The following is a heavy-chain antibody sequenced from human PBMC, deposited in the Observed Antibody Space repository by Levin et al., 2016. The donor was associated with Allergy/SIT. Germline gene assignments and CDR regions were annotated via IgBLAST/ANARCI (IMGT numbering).Heavy chain of an antibody. V-gene: IGHV3-74*01. CDR1: GFTFRTYW. Sequence: GESLKISCAVSGFTFRTYWMHWVRQVPGKGLEWVARINSDGRRTSYADSVKGRFTISRDNSRNTLYLQMNSLRAEDTAVYYCAREDYYYDSYTYYQSDSWGQGTLVTVSS. J-gene: IGHJ4*02. CDR2: INSDGRRT. CDR3: AREDYYYDSYTYYQSDS. D-gene: IGHD3-22*01.